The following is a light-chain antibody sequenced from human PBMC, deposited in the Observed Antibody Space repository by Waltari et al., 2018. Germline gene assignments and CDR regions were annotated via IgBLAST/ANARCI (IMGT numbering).Light chain of an antibody. Sequence: TVLTQSPGTLSLSSGERATLSCRTSQSSSKYLAWYQQKPGQPPRLLIYHASSRATGIPDRFSGSGSGTDFSLTISGLEPEDIAVYYCQHYDSLPVTFGQGTKVEIK. J-gene: IGKJ1*01. CDR3: QHYDSLPVT. CDR2: HAS. CDR1: QSSSKY. V-gene: IGKV3-20*01.